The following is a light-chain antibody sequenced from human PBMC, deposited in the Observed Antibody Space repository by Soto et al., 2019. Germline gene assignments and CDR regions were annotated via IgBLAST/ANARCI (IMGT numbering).Light chain of an antibody. J-gene: IGLJ3*02. CDR1: SSDVGGYNF. V-gene: IGLV2-8*01. CDR3: SSYAGSNNLNWL. Sequence: QSVLTQPPSASGSPGQSVTVSCTGTSSDVGGYNFVSWYQQHPGEAPKLMIYEVSKRPSGVPDRFSGSKSVNTASLTVSGLQAEDEADYYCSSYAGSNNLNWLFGGGTKLTVL. CDR2: EVS.